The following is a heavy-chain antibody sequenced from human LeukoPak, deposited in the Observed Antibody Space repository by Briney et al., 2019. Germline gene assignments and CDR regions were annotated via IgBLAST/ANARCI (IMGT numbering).Heavy chain of an antibody. J-gene: IGHJ4*02. CDR2: SYNSGST. CDR3: ARGISLGTFFDY. Sequence: PSETLSLSCAASRYTISDCYYWCWLQQPPEELEEWIGISYNSGSTYYTPSLKSRVTISGDTAKNQFSLKLSCVTAADTAVYYCARGISLGTFFDYWGQGTLVTVSS. CDR1: RYTISDCYY. D-gene: IGHD1-7*01. V-gene: IGHV4-38-2*01.